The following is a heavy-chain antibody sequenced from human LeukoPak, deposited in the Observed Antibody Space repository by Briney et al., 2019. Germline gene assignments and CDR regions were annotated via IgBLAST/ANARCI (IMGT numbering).Heavy chain of an antibody. J-gene: IGHJ4*02. D-gene: IGHD1-26*01. CDR2: ISVSGGST. V-gene: IGHV3-23*01. Sequence: PGGSLRLSCAASGFTFSTYAMSWVRQAPGKGLEWVSTISVSGGSTYYADSVKGRFTISRDNSRNTLYLQVNSLRAEDTAVYYCARPRYSGSYFVDYWGQGTLVTVSS. CDR1: GFTFSTYA. CDR3: ARPRYSGSYFVDY.